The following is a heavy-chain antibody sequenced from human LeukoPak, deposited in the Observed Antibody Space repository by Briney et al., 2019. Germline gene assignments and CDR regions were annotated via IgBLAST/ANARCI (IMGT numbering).Heavy chain of an antibody. V-gene: IGHV4-59*01. Sequence: SETLSLTCTVSGGSISSYYWSWIRQPPGKGLEWIGYIYYSGSTNYNPSLKSRVTISVDTSKNQFSLKLSSVTAADTAVYYCTTIVVVPAVYYYYYYMDVWGKGTTVTISS. J-gene: IGHJ6*03. CDR3: TTIVVVPAVYYYYYYMDV. CDR2: IYYSGST. D-gene: IGHD2-2*01. CDR1: GGSISSYY.